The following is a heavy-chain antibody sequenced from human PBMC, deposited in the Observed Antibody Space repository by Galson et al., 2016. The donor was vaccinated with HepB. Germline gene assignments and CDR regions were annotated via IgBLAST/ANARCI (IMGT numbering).Heavy chain of an antibody. CDR2: ISHDGNNK. J-gene: IGHJ4*02. CDR1: GFTFSSYA. V-gene: IGHV3-30-3*01. Sequence: LRLSCAVSGFTFSSYAMHWVRQAPGKGLEWVTVISHDGNNKYYADSVKGRFTISRDSSKNTLSLRIHSLRAEDTAVYYCARGGLGELLNYFDYWGQGTLVTVSS. CDR3: ARGGLGELLNYFDY. D-gene: IGHD3-16*01.